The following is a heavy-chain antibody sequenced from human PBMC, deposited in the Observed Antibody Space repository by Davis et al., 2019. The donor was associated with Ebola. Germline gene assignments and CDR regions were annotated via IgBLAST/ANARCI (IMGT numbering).Heavy chain of an antibody. CDR2: IWYDGNRQ. D-gene: IGHD2-2*01. Sequence: GESLKISCATSGFNFSTFAMHWVRQAPGKGLEWVAVIWYDGNRQYYANSVKGRFTISRDNAKNSLYLQMNSLRDEDTAVYYCAREESTSWPSYQYGMDVWGQGTTVTVSS. CDR1: GFNFSTFA. V-gene: IGHV3-33*01. J-gene: IGHJ6*02. CDR3: AREESTSWPSYQYGMDV.